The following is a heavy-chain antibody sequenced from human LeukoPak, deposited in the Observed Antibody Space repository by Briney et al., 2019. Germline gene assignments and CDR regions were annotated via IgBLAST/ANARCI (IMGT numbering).Heavy chain of an antibody. CDR3: ARDWDYYDSSGKPDY. CDR1: GFTFSSYS. J-gene: IGHJ4*02. V-gene: IGHV3-21*01. CDR2: ISSSSSYI. Sequence: GGSLRLSCAASGFTFSSYSMNWVRQAPGKGLEWVSSISSSSSYIYYADSVKGRFTISRDNAKNSLYLQMNSLRAEDTAVYYCARDWDYYDSSGKPDYWGQGTLVTVSS. D-gene: IGHD3-22*01.